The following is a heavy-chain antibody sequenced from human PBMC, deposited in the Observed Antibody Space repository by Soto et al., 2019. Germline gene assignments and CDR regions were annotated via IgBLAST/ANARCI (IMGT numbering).Heavy chain of an antibody. CDR1: GASISSGGYY. CDR2: SYYSGST. CDR3: ARGARYWFDP. Sequence: QVQLQESGPGLVKPSQTLSLTCTVSGASISSGGYYWSWIRQHPEKGLEWIGYSYYSGSTYYNPSLKSRVSISVDTSKNQFSLKLSSVTAADTSVYYCARGARYWFDPWGQGTLVTASS. J-gene: IGHJ5*02. V-gene: IGHV4-31*03.